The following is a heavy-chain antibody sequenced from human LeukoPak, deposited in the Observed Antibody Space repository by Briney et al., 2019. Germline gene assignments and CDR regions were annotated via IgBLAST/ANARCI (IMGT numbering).Heavy chain of an antibody. V-gene: IGHV1-69*04. J-gene: IGHJ3*01. CDR3: ARDRGSGTYYDAFDV. D-gene: IGHD1-26*01. Sequence: SVKVSCKASGGTFSSYAISWVRQAPGQGLEWMGRIIPILGIANYAQKFQGRVTITADKPTSTAYMELSSLRSEDTAVYYCARDRGSGTYYDAFDVWGQGTLVTVSS. CDR1: GGTFSSYA. CDR2: IIPILGIA.